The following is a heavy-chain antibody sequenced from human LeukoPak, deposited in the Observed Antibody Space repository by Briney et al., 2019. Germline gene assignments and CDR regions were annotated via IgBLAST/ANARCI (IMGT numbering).Heavy chain of an antibody. V-gene: IGHV3-21*01. Sequence: GGSLRLSCAASGFTFSSYSMNWVRQAPGKGLEWVSSISSSSSYIYYADSVKGRFTISRDNAKNSLYLQMNSPRAEDTAVYYCARGVPLTRVLGDYWGQGTPVTVSS. CDR2: ISSSSSYI. J-gene: IGHJ4*02. CDR3: ARGVPLTRVLGDY. D-gene: IGHD1-1*01. CDR1: GFTFSSYS.